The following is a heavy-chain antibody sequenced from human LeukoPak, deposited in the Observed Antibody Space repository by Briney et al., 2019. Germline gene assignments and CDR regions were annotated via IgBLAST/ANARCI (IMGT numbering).Heavy chain of an antibody. CDR2: IYYTGST. CDR1: GGSISSYY. CDR3: ARHRSLDSIPDYFDY. V-gene: IGHV4-59*08. J-gene: IGHJ4*02. Sequence: PSETLSLTCTVSGGSISSYYWSWIRQPPGKGLEWIGYIYYTGSTNYNPSLKSRVTISVDTSKNQFSLKLSSVTAADTAVYYCARHRSLDSIPDYFDYWGQGNVVTVSS. D-gene: IGHD3-9*01.